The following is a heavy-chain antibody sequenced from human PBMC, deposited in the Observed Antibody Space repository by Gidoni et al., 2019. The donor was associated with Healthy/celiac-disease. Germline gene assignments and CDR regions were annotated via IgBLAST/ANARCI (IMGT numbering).Heavy chain of an antibody. CDR2: ISSSSSYI. Sequence: EVQLVESGGGLVKPGGSLRLSCAASGFTFSSYSMNWVRQAPGKGLEWVSSISSSSSYIYYADSVKGRFTISRDNAKNSLYLQMNSLRAEDTAVYYCARDGVWFGEFTLDYWGQGTLVTVSS. CDR1: GFTFSSYS. J-gene: IGHJ4*02. V-gene: IGHV3-21*01. CDR3: ARDGVWFGEFTLDY. D-gene: IGHD3-10*01.